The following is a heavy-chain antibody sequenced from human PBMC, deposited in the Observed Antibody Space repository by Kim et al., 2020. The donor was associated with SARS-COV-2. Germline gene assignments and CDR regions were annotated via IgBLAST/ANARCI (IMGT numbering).Heavy chain of an antibody. J-gene: IGHJ4*02. CDR3: AKEEDSGSYSAWDY. D-gene: IGHD1-26*01. Sequence: ADSVKGRFTISRDNSKNTLYLQMNSLRAEDTAVYYCAKEEDSGSYSAWDYWGQGTLVTVSS. V-gene: IGHV3-23*01.